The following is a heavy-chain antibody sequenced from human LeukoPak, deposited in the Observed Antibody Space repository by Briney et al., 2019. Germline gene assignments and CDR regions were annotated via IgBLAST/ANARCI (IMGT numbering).Heavy chain of an antibody. CDR2: IYTSGST. Sequence: SETLSLTCTVSGGSIGSGSYYWNWIRQPAGKGLEWIGRIYTSGSTNYNPPLKSRVTISVDTSKNQFSLKLSSVTAADTAVYYCARHRAGYHLDWWGQGTLVTVSS. D-gene: IGHD3-9*01. J-gene: IGHJ4*02. CDR1: GGSIGSGSYY. CDR3: ARHRAGYHLDW. V-gene: IGHV4-61*02.